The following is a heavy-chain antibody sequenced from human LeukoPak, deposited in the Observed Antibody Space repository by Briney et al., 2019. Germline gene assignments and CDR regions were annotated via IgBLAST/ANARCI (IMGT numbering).Heavy chain of an antibody. CDR2: IYYSGST. J-gene: IGHJ4*02. D-gene: IGHD3-22*01. V-gene: IGHV4-30-4*01. CDR1: GGSISSGDYY. CDR3: ARGVHYYDSSGYSLEDYFDY. Sequence: SETLSLTCTVSGGSISSGDYYWSWIRQPPGKGLEWIGYIYYSGSTYYNPSLKSRVTISVDTSKNQFSLKLSSVTAADTAVYYCARGVHYYDSSGYSLEDYFDYWGQGTLVTVSS.